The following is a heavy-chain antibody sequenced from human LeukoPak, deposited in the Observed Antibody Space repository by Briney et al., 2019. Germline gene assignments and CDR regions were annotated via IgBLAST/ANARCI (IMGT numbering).Heavy chain of an antibody. CDR1: GFIVSSNY. CDR2: ISSSGSTI. CDR3: ARDGCDNAFDI. Sequence: QAGGSLRLSCAASGFIVSSNYMSWVRQAPGKGLEWVSYISSSGSTIYYADSVKGRFTISRDNAKNSLYLQMNSLRAEDTAVYYCARDGCDNAFDIWGQGTMVTVSS. D-gene: IGHD2-15*01. J-gene: IGHJ3*02. V-gene: IGHV3-11*04.